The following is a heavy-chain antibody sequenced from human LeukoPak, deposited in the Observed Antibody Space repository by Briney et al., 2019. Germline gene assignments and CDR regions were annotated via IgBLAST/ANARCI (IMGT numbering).Heavy chain of an antibody. Sequence: ASVKVSCKASGYSFSTYWLHWLRQAPGQGLEWMGWINPNNGHTYSAQIFQGRVTMTRDTSISTVYMELSRLESDDTAVYYCARGPSHGASDIWGQGTMVTVSS. CDR1: GYSFSTYW. J-gene: IGHJ3*02. CDR3: ARGPSHGASDI. V-gene: IGHV1-2*02. CDR2: INPNNGHT.